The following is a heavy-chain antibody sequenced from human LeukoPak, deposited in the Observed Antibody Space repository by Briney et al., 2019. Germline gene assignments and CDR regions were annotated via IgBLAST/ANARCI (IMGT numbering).Heavy chain of an antibody. J-gene: IGHJ3*02. V-gene: IGHV3-15*01. CDR1: GFXFSNAW. Sequence: PGGSLRLSCAASGFXFSNAWISWVRQAPGKGLEWVGRIKSKTEGGTTDYAAPVKGRFTISRDDSKNTLYLQMNSLKDEDTAVYYCSTDDSSGGDAFDIWGQGTMVTVSS. CDR2: IKSKTEGGTT. D-gene: IGHD3-22*01. CDR3: STDDSSGGDAFDI.